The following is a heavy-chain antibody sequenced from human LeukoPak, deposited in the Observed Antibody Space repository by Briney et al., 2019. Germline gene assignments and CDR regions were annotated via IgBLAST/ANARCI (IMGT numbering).Heavy chain of an antibody. CDR2: INAGNGNT. J-gene: IGHJ4*02. V-gene: IGHV1-3*01. CDR1: GYTFTSYA. CDR3: ARDRYSGYDMGD. D-gene: IGHD5-12*01. Sequence: ASVKVSFTASGYTFTSYAMHWVRQAPGQRLEWMGWINAGNGNTKYSQKFQGRVTITRDTSASTAYMELSSLRSEDTAVYYCARDRYSGYDMGDWGQGTLVTVSS.